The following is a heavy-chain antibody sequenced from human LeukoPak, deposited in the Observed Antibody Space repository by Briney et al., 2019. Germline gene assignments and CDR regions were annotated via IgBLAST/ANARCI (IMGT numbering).Heavy chain of an antibody. D-gene: IGHD3-16*01. CDR2: ISYDGSNK. CDR1: GFTFSSYA. Sequence: QTGGSLRLSCAASGFTFSSYAMHWVRQAPGKGLEWVAVISYDGSNKYYADSVKGRFTISRDNSKNTVYLQMNSLRAEDTAVYYCAKSTGGSFDYWGQGTLVTVSS. CDR3: AKSTGGSFDY. V-gene: IGHV3-30-3*02. J-gene: IGHJ4*02.